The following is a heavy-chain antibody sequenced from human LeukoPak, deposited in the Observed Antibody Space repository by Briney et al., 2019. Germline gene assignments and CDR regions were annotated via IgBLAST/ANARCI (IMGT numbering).Heavy chain of an antibody. V-gene: IGHV4-59*01. CDR3: ARGYYGSGSYSGRKDYYYMDV. CDR1: GGSISYYY. Sequence: SETLSLTCTVSGGSISYYYWSRIRQPPGKGLEWIGYIYYSGSTNYNPSLKSRVTISVDTSKNQFSLKLSSVTAADTAVYYCARGYYGSGSYSGRKDYYYMDVWGKGTTVTISS. J-gene: IGHJ6*03. CDR2: IYYSGST. D-gene: IGHD3-10*01.